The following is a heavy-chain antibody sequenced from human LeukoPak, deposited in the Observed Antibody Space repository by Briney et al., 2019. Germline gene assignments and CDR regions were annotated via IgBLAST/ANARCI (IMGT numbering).Heavy chain of an antibody. Sequence: GGSLRLSCAASGFTVGSNYMSWIRQAPGKGLEWVSYLSRSGSTIYYADSVKGRFTISRDNAKNSLYLQMNSLRAEDTAVYYCARASVNYYDSSGYWAFDYWGQGTLVTVSS. CDR2: LSRSGSTI. D-gene: IGHD3-22*01. CDR3: ARASVNYYDSSGYWAFDY. V-gene: IGHV3-11*04. CDR1: GFTVGSNY. J-gene: IGHJ4*02.